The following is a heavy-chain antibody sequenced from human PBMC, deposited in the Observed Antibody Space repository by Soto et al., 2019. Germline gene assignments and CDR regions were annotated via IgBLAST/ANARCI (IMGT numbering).Heavy chain of an antibody. CDR2: INPNSGGT. V-gene: IGHV1-2*02. Sequence: QVQLVQSGAEVKKPGASVKVSCKASGYTFTGYYMHWVRQAPGQGLEWMGWINPNSGGTNYAQKFQGRVHMTRDTAISTAYMELSRPRSDDTAVDYCAREVDTANWFDPWGQGTLVTVSS. CDR3: AREVDTANWFDP. CDR1: GYTFTGYY. J-gene: IGHJ5*02. D-gene: IGHD5-18*01.